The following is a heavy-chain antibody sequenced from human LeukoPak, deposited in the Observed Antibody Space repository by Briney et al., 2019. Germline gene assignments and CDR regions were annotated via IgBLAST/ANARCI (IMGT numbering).Heavy chain of an antibody. CDR3: ARDGNTIAFDAFDI. CDR1: GYTFTGYY. CDR2: INSNSGGT. D-gene: IGHD1/OR15-1a*01. J-gene: IGHJ3*02. Sequence: ASVKVSCKASGYTFTGYYMHWVRQAPGQGLEWMGWINSNSGGTNYAQKYQGRVTMTRDTSISTAYMELRSLRSDDTAVYYCARDGNTIAFDAFDIWGQGTMVTVSS. V-gene: IGHV1-2*02.